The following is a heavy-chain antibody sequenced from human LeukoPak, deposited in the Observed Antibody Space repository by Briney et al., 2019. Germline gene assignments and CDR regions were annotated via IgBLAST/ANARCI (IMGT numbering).Heavy chain of an antibody. CDR1: GGTFSSYA. CDR2: IIPIFGTA. V-gene: IGHV1-69*13. J-gene: IGHJ4*02. CDR3: ASTRHCSSTSCRPDTNDY. D-gene: IGHD2-2*01. Sequence: GASVKVSCKASGGTFSSYAISWVRQAPGQGLEWMGGIIPIFGTANYAQKFQGRVTITVDESTSTAYMELSSLRSEDTAVYYCASTRHCSSTSCRPDTNDYWGQGTLVIVSS.